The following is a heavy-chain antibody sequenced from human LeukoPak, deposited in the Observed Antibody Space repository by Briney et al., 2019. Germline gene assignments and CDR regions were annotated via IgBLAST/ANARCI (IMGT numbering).Heavy chain of an antibody. Sequence: ASVKVSCKATGYTFTSYGISWVRQAPGQGLEWMGWISAYNGNTNYAQKLQGRVTMTTDTSTSTAYMGLRSLRSDDTAVYYCARDLGYCSGGSCYNWFDPWGQGTLVTVSS. V-gene: IGHV1-18*01. CDR3: ARDLGYCSGGSCYNWFDP. D-gene: IGHD2-15*01. CDR1: GYTFTSYG. J-gene: IGHJ5*02. CDR2: ISAYNGNT.